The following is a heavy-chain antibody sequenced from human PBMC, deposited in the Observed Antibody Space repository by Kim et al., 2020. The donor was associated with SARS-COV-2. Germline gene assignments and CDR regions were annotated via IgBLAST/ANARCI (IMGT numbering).Heavy chain of an antibody. J-gene: IGHJ4*02. Sequence: GESLRLSCAASGFAFSSFNMNWVRQAPGKGLEWVSSISTSSYRFYADSVKGQFTISRDNAQNLLYLQMNSLRAEDTAIYYCASEDCSDSTCYYWGQGALVTVSS. CDR2: ISTSSYR. CDR3: ASEDCSDSTCYY. CDR1: GFAFSSFN. V-gene: IGHV3-21*01. D-gene: IGHD2-15*01.